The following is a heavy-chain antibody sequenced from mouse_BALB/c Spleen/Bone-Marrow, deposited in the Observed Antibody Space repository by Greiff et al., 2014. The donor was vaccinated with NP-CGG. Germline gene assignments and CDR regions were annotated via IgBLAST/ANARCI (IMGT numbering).Heavy chain of an antibody. D-gene: IGHD1-1*01. Sequence: VQLQQSGPELVRPGVSVKISCKGSGYTFTDYAMHWVKQSHAKSLEWIGVISTCSGNTNYNQKFKGKATMTVDKSSSTAYMELARLTSEDSAIYYCARDYGSRIYAMDYWGQGTSVTVSS. CDR3: ARDYGSRIYAMDY. J-gene: IGHJ4*01. V-gene: IGHV1-67*01. CDR1: GYTFTDYA. CDR2: ISTCSGNT.